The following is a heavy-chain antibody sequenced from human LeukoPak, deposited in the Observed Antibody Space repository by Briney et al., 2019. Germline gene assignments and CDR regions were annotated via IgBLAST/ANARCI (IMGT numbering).Heavy chain of an antibody. J-gene: IGHJ4*02. CDR2: IYHSGST. V-gene: IGHV4-38-2*01. CDR3: ASQRQTIDY. Sequence: SSETLSLTCAVSGYSISSGYYWGWIRQPPGKGLEWIGSIYHSGSTYYNASLKSRVTISVDTSKNQFSLNLDSVTAADTAVYYCASQRQTIDYWGQGTLVTVSS. CDR1: GYSISSGYY. D-gene: IGHD6-25*01.